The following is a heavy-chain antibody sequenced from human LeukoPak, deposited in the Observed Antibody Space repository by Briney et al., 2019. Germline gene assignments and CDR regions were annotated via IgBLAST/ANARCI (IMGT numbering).Heavy chain of an antibody. CDR2: IRHDETNE. J-gene: IGHJ4*02. V-gene: IGHV3-30*02. D-gene: IGHD6-6*01. CDR1: GFSFSSYA. CDR3: AKEYTPSSPLGELDS. Sequence: GGSLRLSCAVSGFSFSSYAMHWVRQAPGKGLEWVALIRHDETNEYYADSVQGRFTISRDTSKNTLYLQMNSLRAEDTAVYYCAKEYTPSSPLGELDSWGQETLVTVSS.